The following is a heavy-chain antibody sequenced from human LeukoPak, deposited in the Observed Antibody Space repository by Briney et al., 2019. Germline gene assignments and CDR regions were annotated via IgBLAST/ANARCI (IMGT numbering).Heavy chain of an antibody. V-gene: IGHV1-69*06. D-gene: IGHD2-21*02. Sequence: SVKVSCKASGGTFSSYAISWVRQAPGQGLEWMGGIIPIFGTANYAQKFQGRVTITADKSTSTAYMELSSLRSEDTAVYYCARDIVVVTAKGLVYYYYMDVWGKGTTVTVSS. CDR2: IIPIFGTA. J-gene: IGHJ6*03. CDR3: ARDIVVVTAKGLVYYYYMDV. CDR1: GGTFSSYA.